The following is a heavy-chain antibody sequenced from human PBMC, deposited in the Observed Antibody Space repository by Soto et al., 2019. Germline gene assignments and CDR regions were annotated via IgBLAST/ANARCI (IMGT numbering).Heavy chain of an antibody. Sequence: QVQLVQSGAEVRKPGSSVRVSCKASGGTFINYYISWVRQAPGQGLEWMGGIIPVYGIRHYAEKFQGRVTITADESTTTAYMELTSLRSEDTAVYYCARERGYSDKDGYGMDVWGQGTTVNVSS. D-gene: IGHD5-12*01. V-gene: IGHV1-69*01. CDR1: GGTFINYY. J-gene: IGHJ6*02. CDR2: IIPVYGIR. CDR3: ARERGYSDKDGYGMDV.